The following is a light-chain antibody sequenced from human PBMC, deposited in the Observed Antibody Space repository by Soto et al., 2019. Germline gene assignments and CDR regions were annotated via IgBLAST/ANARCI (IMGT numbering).Light chain of an antibody. V-gene: IGKV1-5*01. J-gene: IGKJ4*01. Sequence: DIQMTQSPSTLSESVGDRVTISCRASQNIRSWLAWYQQRPGKVPNLLIWDTSKLQSGVPSRFSGSGSGTEFTLTIASLQRDDFATYWCQQYDEYPLTFGGGTKVELK. CDR3: QQYDEYPLT. CDR1: QNIRSW. CDR2: DTS.